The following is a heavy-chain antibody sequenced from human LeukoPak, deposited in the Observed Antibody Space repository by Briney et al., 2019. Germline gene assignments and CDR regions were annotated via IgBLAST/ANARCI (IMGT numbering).Heavy chain of an antibody. D-gene: IGHD6-13*01. CDR1: GFTFSSYW. CDR2: IKQDGSEK. Sequence: PGGSLRLSCAASGFTFSSYWMSWVRQAPGKGREWVANIKQDGSEKYYVDSVKGRFTISRDNAKNSMYLQMNRLRAEDTAGYYCARDPGQQLRLNSFDLWGQGTLVTVSS. V-gene: IGHV3-7*01. J-gene: IGHJ5*02. CDR3: ARDPGQQLRLNSFDL.